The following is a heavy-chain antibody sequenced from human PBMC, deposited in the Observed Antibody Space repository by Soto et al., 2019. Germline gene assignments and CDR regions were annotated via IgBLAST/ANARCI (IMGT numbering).Heavy chain of an antibody. CDR1: GGSISSGGYY. Sequence: QVQLQESGPGLVKPSQTLSLTCTVSGGSISSGGYYWSWIRQHPGKGLEWIGYIYYSGSTYYNPSLKSRVTISVDTSKNQFSLKLSSVTAADTAVYYCARGAVVVPAAIEEGFDPWGQGTLVTVSS. V-gene: IGHV4-31*03. CDR2: IYYSGST. J-gene: IGHJ5*02. D-gene: IGHD2-2*02. CDR3: ARGAVVVPAAIEEGFDP.